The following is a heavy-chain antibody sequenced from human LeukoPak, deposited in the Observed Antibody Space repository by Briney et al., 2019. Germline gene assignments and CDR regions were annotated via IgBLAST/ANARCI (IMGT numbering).Heavy chain of an antibody. J-gene: IGHJ4*02. V-gene: IGHV4-34*01. CDR1: GGSFSGYY. CDR2: INHSGST. Sequence: SETLSLTCAVYGGSFSGYYWSWIRQPPGKGLEWIGEINHSGSTNYNPSLKSRVTISVDTSKNQFSLKLSSVTAADTAVYYCARHAPYGSGSYRNWGQGTLVTVSS. CDR3: ARHAPYGSGSYRN. D-gene: IGHD3-10*01.